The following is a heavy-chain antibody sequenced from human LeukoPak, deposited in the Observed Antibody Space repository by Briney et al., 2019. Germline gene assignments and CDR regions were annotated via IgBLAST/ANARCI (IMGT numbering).Heavy chain of an antibody. Sequence: GESLKISCKGSGYSFTSYWIGWVRQMPGKGLEWMGLIYPGDSDTRYSPSFQGQVTISADKSISTAYLQWSSLKASDTAMYYCARRNFCTNGVCHYFDYWGQGTLVTVSS. CDR1: GYSFTSYW. V-gene: IGHV5-51*01. J-gene: IGHJ4*02. CDR3: ARRNFCTNGVCHYFDY. CDR2: IYPGDSDT. D-gene: IGHD2-8*01.